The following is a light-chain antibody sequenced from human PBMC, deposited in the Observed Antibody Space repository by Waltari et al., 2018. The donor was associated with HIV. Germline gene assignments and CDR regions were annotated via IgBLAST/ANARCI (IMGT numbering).Light chain of an antibody. J-gene: IGKJ1*01. V-gene: IGKV4-1*01. CDR2: WAS. Sequence: DLVMTQSPDSLAVSLGERATINCRSSQSVLYSSNNKTYLAWFQQKPGQPPKLLIYWASTRESGVPDRFSGSGSGTDFTISISGLQAEDVAVYYCQQYYTTPRTFGQGTKVEIK. CDR3: QQYYTTPRT. CDR1: QSVLYSSNNKTY.